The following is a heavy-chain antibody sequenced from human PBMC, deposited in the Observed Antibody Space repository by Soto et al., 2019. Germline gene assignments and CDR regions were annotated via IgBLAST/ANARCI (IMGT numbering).Heavy chain of an antibody. CDR1: GYTFTSYD. V-gene: IGHV1-8*01. J-gene: IGHJ6*02. Sequence: GASVKVSCTASGYTFTSYDINWVRQATGQGLEWMGWMNPNSGNTGYAQKFQGRVTMTRNTSISTAYMELSSLRSEDTAVYYCARSSGYCSSTSCYIYYYYYGMDVWGQGTTVTVSS. CDR2: MNPNSGNT. D-gene: IGHD2-2*02. CDR3: ARSSGYCSSTSCYIYYYYYGMDV.